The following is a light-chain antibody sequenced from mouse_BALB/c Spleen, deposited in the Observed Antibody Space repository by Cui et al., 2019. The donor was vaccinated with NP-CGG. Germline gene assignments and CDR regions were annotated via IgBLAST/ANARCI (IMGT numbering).Light chain of an antibody. Sequence: QAVVTQESSLTRSPGETVTRTCRSSTGAVTTSNYANWVQEKPDHLFTGLIGGTNNRAPGVPARFSGSLIGDKAALTITGAQTEDEAIYFCALWYSNHWVFGGGTKLTVL. CDR1: TGAVTTSNY. J-gene: IGLJ1*01. V-gene: IGLV1*01. CDR2: GTN. CDR3: ALWYSNHWV.